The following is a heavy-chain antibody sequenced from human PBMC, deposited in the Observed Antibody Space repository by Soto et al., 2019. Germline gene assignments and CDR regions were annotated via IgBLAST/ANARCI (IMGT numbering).Heavy chain of an antibody. Sequence: SETLSLTCTFSGGSISSYYWGWIRQPPGKGLEWIGYIYCTGSTNYNPSLKSRVTISVDTSKNQFSLNLTSVTAADTAVYYCAGSKYCSSTSCYRFDPWGQGTLVTVS. J-gene: IGHJ5*02. V-gene: IGHV4-59*08. D-gene: IGHD2-2*01. CDR2: IYCTGST. CDR3: AGSKYCSSTSCYRFDP. CDR1: GGSISSYY.